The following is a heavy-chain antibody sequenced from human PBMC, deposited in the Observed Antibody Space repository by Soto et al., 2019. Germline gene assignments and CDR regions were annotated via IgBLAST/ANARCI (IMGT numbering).Heavy chain of an antibody. D-gene: IGHD2-15*01. V-gene: IGHV1-18*01. CDR1: GYTFTSYG. Sequence: ASVKVSCKASGYTFTSYGISWVRQAPGQGLEWMGWISAYNGNTNYAQKLQGRVTMTTDTSTSAAYMELRSLRSDDTAVYYCARGGYCSGGSCQFYDAFDIWGQGTMVTVSS. CDR2: ISAYNGNT. J-gene: IGHJ3*02. CDR3: ARGGYCSGGSCQFYDAFDI.